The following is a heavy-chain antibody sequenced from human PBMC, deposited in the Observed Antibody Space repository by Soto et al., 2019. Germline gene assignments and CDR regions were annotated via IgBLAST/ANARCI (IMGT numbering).Heavy chain of an antibody. D-gene: IGHD3-10*01. V-gene: IGHV3-23*01. Sequence: GGSLRLSCVASGFSFDNYGMAWVRQAPGKGLSWVSSISGSGEITYYADSVKGRFTISRDNSKNTLYLEVNNLRAEDTALYYCAKTRIAVRALMGYYYGMDVWGLGATVTVSS. CDR3: AKTRIAVRALMGYYYGMDV. CDR1: GFSFDNYG. J-gene: IGHJ6*02. CDR2: ISGSGEIT.